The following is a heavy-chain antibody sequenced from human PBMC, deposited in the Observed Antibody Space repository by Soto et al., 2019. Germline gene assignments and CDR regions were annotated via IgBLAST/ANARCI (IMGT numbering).Heavy chain of an antibody. J-gene: IGHJ3*02. D-gene: IGHD5-12*01. Sequence: PSETLSLTCTVSGGSVRSSTYYWGWIRQAPGKGLEWIASIYYSGRTHNNTALKNRVNMSVDTYTNQFSQKMNAVTAADTAVYYCAKRYSGYDDAFDIWGQGTMVT. CDR3: AKRYSGYDDAFDI. CDR1: GGSVRSSTYY. V-gene: IGHV4-39*01. CDR2: IYYSGRT.